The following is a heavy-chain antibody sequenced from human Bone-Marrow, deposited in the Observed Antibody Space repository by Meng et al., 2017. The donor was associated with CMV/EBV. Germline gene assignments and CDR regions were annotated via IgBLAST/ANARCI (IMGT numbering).Heavy chain of an antibody. CDR1: GGSISSSSYY. J-gene: IGHJ4*02. CDR3: ARVGVRLRFNWNHPFDY. Sequence: SETLSLTCTVSGGSISSSSYYWGWIRQPPGKGLEWIGSIYYSGNTYYNPSLKSRVTISVDTSKNQFSLKVSSVTAADTAVYYCARVGVRLRFNWNHPFDYWGQGTLVTVSS. D-gene: IGHD1-14*01. V-gene: IGHV4-39*07. CDR2: IYYSGNT.